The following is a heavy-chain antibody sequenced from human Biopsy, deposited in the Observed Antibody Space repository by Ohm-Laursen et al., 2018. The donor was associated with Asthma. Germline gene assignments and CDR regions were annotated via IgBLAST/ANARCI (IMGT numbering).Heavy chain of an antibody. J-gene: IGHJ5*02. CDR2: FFHTGST. CDR3: ARQRTIFGRVIIPDWFDP. Sequence: PGTLSLTCTVSGGSINSSTWWSWVRQPPGKGLEWIGEFFHTGSTNYSPSLKSRVTISVDTSKNQFSLKLSSLTAADTSVYYCARQRTIFGRVIIPDWFDPWGQGTLVTVSS. D-gene: IGHD3-3*01. CDR1: GGSINSSTW. V-gene: IGHV4-4*03.